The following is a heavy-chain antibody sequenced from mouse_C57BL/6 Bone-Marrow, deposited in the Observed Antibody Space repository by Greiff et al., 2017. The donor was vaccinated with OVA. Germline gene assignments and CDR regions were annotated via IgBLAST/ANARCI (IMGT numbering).Heavy chain of an antibody. V-gene: IGHV1-4*01. CDR2: INPSSGYT. CDR3: ARGGRLRRSWFAY. J-gene: IGHJ3*01. D-gene: IGHD3-2*02. CDR1: GYTFTSYT. Sequence: QVQLQQSGAELARPGASVKMSCKASGYTFTSYTMHWVKQRPGQGLEWIGYINPSSGYTKYNQKFKDKATLTADKSSSTAYMQLSSLTSEDSAVYYCARGGRLRRSWFAYWGQGTLVTVSA.